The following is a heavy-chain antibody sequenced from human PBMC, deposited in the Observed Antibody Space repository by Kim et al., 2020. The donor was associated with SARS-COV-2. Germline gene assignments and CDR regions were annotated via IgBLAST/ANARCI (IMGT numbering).Heavy chain of an antibody. V-gene: IGHV1-18*01. Sequence: NTNYAQKLQGRVTMTTDTSTSTAYMELRSLRSDDTAVYYCALTLGPGDYWGQGTLVTVSS. CDR3: ALTLGPGDY. J-gene: IGHJ4*02. CDR2: NT. D-gene: IGHD3-9*01.